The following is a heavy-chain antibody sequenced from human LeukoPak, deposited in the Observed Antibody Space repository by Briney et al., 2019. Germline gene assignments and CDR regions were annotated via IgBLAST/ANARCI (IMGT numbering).Heavy chain of an antibody. J-gene: IGHJ3*02. V-gene: IGHV1-24*01. D-gene: IGHD1-26*01. CDR1: EYTLTELS. Sequence: GASVKVCCKVSEYTLTELSMHWVRQAPGKGLEWLGGFDPEDGEIIYAQKFQGRVTMSDDTSTDTAYMELGSLRSDDTAVYYCAADRGDYSGSYWTAFDIWGQGTMVTVSS. CDR3: AADRGDYSGSYWTAFDI. CDR2: FDPEDGEI.